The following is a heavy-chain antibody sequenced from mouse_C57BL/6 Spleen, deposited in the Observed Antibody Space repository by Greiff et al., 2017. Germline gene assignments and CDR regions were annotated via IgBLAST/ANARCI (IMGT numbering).Heavy chain of an antibody. CDR2: IDPSDSYT. Sequence: VQLQQPGAELVMPGASVKLSCKASGYTFTSYWMHWVKQRPGQGLEWIGEIDPSDSYTNYNQKFKGKSTLTVDKSSSTAYMQLSSLTSEASAVYYCARFYYGSSSFAYWGQGTLVTVSA. V-gene: IGHV1-69*01. CDR3: ARFYYGSSSFAY. CDR1: GYTFTSYW. D-gene: IGHD1-1*01. J-gene: IGHJ3*01.